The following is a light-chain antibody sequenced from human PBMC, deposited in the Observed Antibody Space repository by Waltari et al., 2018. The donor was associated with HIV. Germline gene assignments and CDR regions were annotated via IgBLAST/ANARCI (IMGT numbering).Light chain of an antibody. Sequence: PGQSITISCTRTRNDVGGYKYVSWYQQHPGKAPKVVIYGVSNRPSGVSNRFSGSKSGNTASLTISGLQAEDEADYYCSSYASSSTRVFGGGTKLTVL. J-gene: IGLJ3*02. V-gene: IGLV2-14*01. CDR2: GVS. CDR3: SSYASSSTRV. CDR1: RNDVGGYKY.